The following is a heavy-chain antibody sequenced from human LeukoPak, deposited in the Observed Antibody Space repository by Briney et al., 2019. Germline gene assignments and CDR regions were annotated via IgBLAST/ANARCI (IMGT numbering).Heavy chain of an antibody. V-gene: IGHV1-18*01. D-gene: IGHD5-18*01. CDR2: ISAYNGKT. CDR1: GYTFFTSD. Sequence: ASVKVSCKASGYTFFTSDVSWVRQAPGQGLEWIGWISAYNGKTNYAQKFQGRVTMTTDTSTNTAYMELRSLRSDDTAVYYCANHPKFLRYSYGRDYWGQGTLVTVSS. CDR3: ANHPKFLRYSYGRDY. J-gene: IGHJ4*02.